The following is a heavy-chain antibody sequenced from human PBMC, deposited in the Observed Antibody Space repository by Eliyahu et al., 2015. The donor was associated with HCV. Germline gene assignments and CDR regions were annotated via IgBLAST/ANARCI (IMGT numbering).Heavy chain of an antibody. CDR2: IHYSGAT. D-gene: IGHD3-3*01. CDR1: GGSIRSYY. CDR3: ARTDDFWSGFWFDP. Sequence: QVELQESGPGLVKPSETLSLTCTVSGGSIRSYYWSWIRQSPGKGLEWIGYIHYSGATKYNPPSLKSRVTISVDTSKKQFSLRMTSVTAADTAVYYCARTDDFWSGFWFDPWGQGTLVTVSS. J-gene: IGHJ5*02. V-gene: IGHV4-59*01.